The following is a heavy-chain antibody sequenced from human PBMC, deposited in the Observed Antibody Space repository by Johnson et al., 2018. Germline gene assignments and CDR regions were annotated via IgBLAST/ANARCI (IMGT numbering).Heavy chain of an antibody. V-gene: IGHV3-53*01. Sequence: VQLVESGGGVVQPGRSLRLSCAASGFTVSSNYMSWVRQAPGQGLEWVSVIYSGGSTYYADSVKGRFTIPRDNSKTTLLLQMNSLRAEETAVYCCARAGYGDSDHDAFDIWGQGTMVTVSS. CDR1: GFTVSSNY. CDR3: ARAGYGDSDHDAFDI. J-gene: IGHJ3*02. CDR2: IYSGGST. D-gene: IGHD4-17*01.